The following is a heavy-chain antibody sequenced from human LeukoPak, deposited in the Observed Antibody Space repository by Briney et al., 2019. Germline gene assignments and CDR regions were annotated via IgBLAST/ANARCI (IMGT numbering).Heavy chain of an antibody. CDR3: ARDQQLGGFDY. CDR1: GFTFSSYA. D-gene: IGHD6-13*01. Sequence: GGSLRLSCAASGFTFSSYAMSWVRQAPGKGLEWVSSISSSSSYIYYADSVKGRFTISRDNAKNSLYLQMNSLRAEDTAVYYCARDQQLGGFDYWGQGTLVTVSS. J-gene: IGHJ4*02. V-gene: IGHV3-21*01. CDR2: ISSSSSYI.